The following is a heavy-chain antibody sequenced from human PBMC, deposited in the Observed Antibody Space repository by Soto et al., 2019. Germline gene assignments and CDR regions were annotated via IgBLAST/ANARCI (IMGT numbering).Heavy chain of an antibody. CDR3: ARERTGTTSMDV. CDR2: MNPNSGNT. Sequence: QVQLVQSGAEVKKPGASVKVSCKASGYTFTSYDINWVRQATGQGLEWMGWMNPNSGNTGYAQKFQGRVNMTRNTSTSTAYMALSSLRSEDAAVYYCARERTGTTSMDVWGQGTTVTVSS. V-gene: IGHV1-8*01. J-gene: IGHJ6*02. D-gene: IGHD1-1*01. CDR1: GYTFTSYD.